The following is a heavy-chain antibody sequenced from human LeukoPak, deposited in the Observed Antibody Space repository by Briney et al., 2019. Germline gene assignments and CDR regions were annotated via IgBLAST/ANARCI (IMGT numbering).Heavy chain of an antibody. V-gene: IGHV4-59*01. J-gene: IGHJ4*02. CDR1: GGSISSYH. Sequence: SETLSLTCTVSGGSISSYHWSRIRQPPGKGLEWIGYIYYSGSTNYNPSLKSRVTISVDTSKNQFSLKLSSVTAADTAVYYCARGKSVFEHWGQGTLVTVSS. CDR3: ARGKSVFEH. CDR2: IYYSGST. D-gene: IGHD2-8*01.